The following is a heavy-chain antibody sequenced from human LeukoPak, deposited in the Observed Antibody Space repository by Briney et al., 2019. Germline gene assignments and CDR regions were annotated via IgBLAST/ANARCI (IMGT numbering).Heavy chain of an antibody. CDR2: ISASDSTI. CDR3: ARMGLVFGGIDY. V-gene: IGHV3-48*03. J-gene: IGHJ4*02. CDR1: GFTFSSFE. D-gene: IGHD3-10*02. Sequence: GGSLRLSCAASGFTFSSFEMNCVRQAPGKGLEWVSFISASDSTIYYADSVKGRFTISRDNAKTSLYLQMNSLRAEDTAVYYCARMGLVFGGIDYWGQGTLVTVSS.